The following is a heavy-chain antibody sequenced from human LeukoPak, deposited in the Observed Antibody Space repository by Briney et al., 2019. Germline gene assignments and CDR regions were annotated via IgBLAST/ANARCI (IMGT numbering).Heavy chain of an antibody. Sequence: SETLSLTCTVSGGSISSYYWTWIRQPPGKGLEWIGYIYYSGTINYNPSLKSRVTISVDTSKKQFSLKLNSVTAADAAIYYCASLPHCSGGSCSRGSNFFDYWGQGTLVTVSS. D-gene: IGHD2-15*01. V-gene: IGHV4-59*01. CDR1: GGSISSYY. CDR2: IYYSGTI. J-gene: IGHJ4*02. CDR3: ASLPHCSGGSCSRGSNFFDY.